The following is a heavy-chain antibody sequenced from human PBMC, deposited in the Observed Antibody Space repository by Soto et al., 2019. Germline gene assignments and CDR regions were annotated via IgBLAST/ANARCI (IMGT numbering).Heavy chain of an antibody. Sequence: QVTLKESGPVLVKPTETLTLTCTVSGFSLSNARMGVSWIRQPPGKALEWLAHIFSNDEKSYSTSLKSRLTISTATSKSQVVLTMTNMDPVDTATYYCARMLLRYFDWSYISPPGDAFDIWGQGTMVTVSS. V-gene: IGHV2-26*01. CDR1: GFSLSNARMG. J-gene: IGHJ3*02. CDR3: ARMLLRYFDWSYISPPGDAFDI. D-gene: IGHD3-9*01. CDR2: IFSNDEK.